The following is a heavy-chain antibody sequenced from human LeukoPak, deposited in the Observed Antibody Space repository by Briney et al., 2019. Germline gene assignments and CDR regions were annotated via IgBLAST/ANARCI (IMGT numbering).Heavy chain of an antibody. CDR1: GFTFSSYA. D-gene: IGHD3-3*01. Sequence: GGSLRLSCAASGFTFSSYAMSWVRQAPGKGLEWVSAISGSGGSTYYADSVKGRFTISRDNSKNALYLQMNSLRAEDTAVYYCAKDQATIYFWSGNWFDPWGQGTLVTVSS. V-gene: IGHV3-23*01. J-gene: IGHJ5*02. CDR3: AKDQATIYFWSGNWFDP. CDR2: ISGSGGST.